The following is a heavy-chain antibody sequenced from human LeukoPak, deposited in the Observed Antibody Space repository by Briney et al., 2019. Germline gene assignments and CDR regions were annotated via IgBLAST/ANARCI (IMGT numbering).Heavy chain of an antibody. Sequence: GRSLRLSCAASGFTFSSYGMHWVRQAPGKGLEWVAVISYDGSNKYYADSVKGRFTISRDNSKNTLYLQMNSLRAEDTAVYYCAKDLQDSGYDYDYFDYWGQGTLVTVSS. D-gene: IGHD5-12*01. J-gene: IGHJ4*02. CDR2: ISYDGSNK. V-gene: IGHV3-30*18. CDR3: AKDLQDSGYDYDYFDY. CDR1: GFTFSSYG.